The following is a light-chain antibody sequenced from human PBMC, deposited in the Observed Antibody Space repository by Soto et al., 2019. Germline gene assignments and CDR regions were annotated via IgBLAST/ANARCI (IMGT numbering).Light chain of an antibody. CDR2: KAS. V-gene: IGKV1-5*03. J-gene: IGKJ1*01. CDR3: QHYNSHSEA. CDR1: QGISSW. Sequence: IQMTQSPSTLSASIGDTVTVACRASQGISSWLAWYQQKPGKAPKLLIYKASTLKSGVPSRFSGSGSGTEFTLTISSLQPDDFATYYCQHYNSHSEAFGQGTKVDIK.